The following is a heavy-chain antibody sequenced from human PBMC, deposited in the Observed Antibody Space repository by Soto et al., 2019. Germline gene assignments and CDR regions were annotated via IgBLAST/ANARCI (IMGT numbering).Heavy chain of an antibody. CDR2: INHSGST. J-gene: IGHJ4*02. V-gene: IGHV4-34*01. Sequence: SETLSLTCAVYGGSFSGYYWSWIRQPPGKGLEWIGEINHSGSTNYNPSLKSRVTISVDTSKNQFSLKLSSVTAADTAVYYCARRKIMVYAIHYSGQGTLVTVSS. CDR3: ARRKIMVYAIHY. D-gene: IGHD2-8*01. CDR1: GGSFSGYY.